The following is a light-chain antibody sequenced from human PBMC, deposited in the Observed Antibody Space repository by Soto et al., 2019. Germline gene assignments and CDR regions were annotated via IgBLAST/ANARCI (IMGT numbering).Light chain of an antibody. CDR3: QQRSNRQLT. V-gene: IGKV3D-20*02. Sequence: ELVMTQSPATLSVSPGERANLSCRASQSVSSSYLAWYQQKPGQAPRLLIYDASNRATGIPARFSGTGSGTDFTLTISSLEPDDFVVYYCQQRSNRQLTFGGGTKV. J-gene: IGKJ4*01. CDR2: DAS. CDR1: QSVSSSY.